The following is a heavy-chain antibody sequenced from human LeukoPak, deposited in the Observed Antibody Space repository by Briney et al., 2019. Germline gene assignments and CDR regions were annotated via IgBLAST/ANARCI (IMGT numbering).Heavy chain of an antibody. Sequence: GGSLRLSCAASGFTFSSYEMHWVSQAPGKGLEWVAFILYDGSKKYFADSVKGRFTISRDNYKNTLYLQMNSLRAEDTAVYYCAREVSGSYFDYWSQGTLVTVSS. CDR2: ILYDGSKK. D-gene: IGHD1-26*01. CDR3: AREVSGSYFDY. V-gene: IGHV3-30*04. CDR1: GFTFSSYE. J-gene: IGHJ4*02.